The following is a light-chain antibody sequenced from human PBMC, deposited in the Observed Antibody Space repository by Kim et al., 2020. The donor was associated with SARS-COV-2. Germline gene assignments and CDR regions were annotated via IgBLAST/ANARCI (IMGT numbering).Light chain of an antibody. Sequence: SYELTEPPSVSVAPGKTASITCGGDNIGVKSVHWYQQKPGQAPVLVIHYDSDRPSGIPERFSGSNSGNTATLTITGVEAGDEADYYCQVWDNSRVHLVFGGGTQLPVL. J-gene: IGLJ2*01. V-gene: IGLV3-21*04. CDR3: QVWDNSRVHLV. CDR2: YDS. CDR1: NIGVKS.